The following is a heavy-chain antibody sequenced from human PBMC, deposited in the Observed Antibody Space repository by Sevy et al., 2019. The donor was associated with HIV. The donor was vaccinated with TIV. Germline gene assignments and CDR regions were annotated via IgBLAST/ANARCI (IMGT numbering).Heavy chain of an antibody. CDR1: GGSISSYY. Sequence: SETLSLTCTVSGGSISSYYWSWIRQPPGKGLEWIGYIYYSGSTNYNPSLKSRVTIAVDTSKNQVSLNLSSVTAADTAVYYCAIDSGGGYCTGGVCYEYYYGMDVWGQGTTVTVSS. J-gene: IGHJ6*02. CDR2: IYYSGST. CDR3: AIDSGGGYCTGGVCYEYYYGMDV. D-gene: IGHD2-8*02. V-gene: IGHV4-59*01.